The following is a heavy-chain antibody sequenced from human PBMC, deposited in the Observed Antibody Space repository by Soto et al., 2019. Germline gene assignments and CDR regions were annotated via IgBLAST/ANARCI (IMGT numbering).Heavy chain of an antibody. CDR3: GRLEGLATISYYFDY. D-gene: IGHD3-9*01. CDR2: VYYSGST. J-gene: IGHJ4*02. Sequence: PSETLSLTCNVSGGSVSSSSYYWGWVRPPPGKGLEWIGSVYYSGSTYYNPSLESRVTISVDKSKNQFSLKLMSLSAADTAVYYCGRLEGLATISYYFDYWGQGALVTVSS. V-gene: IGHV4-39*01. CDR1: GGSVSSSSYY.